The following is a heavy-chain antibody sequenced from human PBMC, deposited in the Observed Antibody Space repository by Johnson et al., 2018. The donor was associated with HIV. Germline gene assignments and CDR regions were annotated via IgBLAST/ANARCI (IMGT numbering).Heavy chain of an antibody. Sequence: VQLVESGGGLVQPGGSLRLSCVVSGFTFSRYWMDWVRQAPGKGLVWVSRIKSDGSSTAYADSVKDRFTISRDNAKNTLYLQMNSLRGEDTAVYFCTRGFYCPSSGYSEPSGSVDAFDVWGQGTMVTVSS. CDR1: GFTFSRYW. CDR3: TRGFYCPSSGYSEPSGSVDAFDV. CDR2: IKSDGSST. V-gene: IGHV3-74*02. J-gene: IGHJ3*01. D-gene: IGHD3-22*01.